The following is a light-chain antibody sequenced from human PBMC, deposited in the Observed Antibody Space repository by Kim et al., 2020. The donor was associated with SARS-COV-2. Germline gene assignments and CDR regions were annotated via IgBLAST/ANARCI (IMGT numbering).Light chain of an antibody. CDR1: SSNIGASYG. CDR2: DNT. CDR3: QTFDSSLNSGV. V-gene: IGLV1-40*01. J-gene: IGLJ3*02. Sequence: QPVTLSCTGSSSNIGASYGVHWYQQLPGTAPKLLIYDNTKRPSGVPDRFSGSKSGTSASLAITGLQAEDEADYYCQTFDSSLNSGVFGGGTQLTVL.